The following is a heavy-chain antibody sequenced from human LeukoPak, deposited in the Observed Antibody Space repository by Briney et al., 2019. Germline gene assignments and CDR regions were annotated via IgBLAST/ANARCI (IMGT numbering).Heavy chain of an antibody. J-gene: IGHJ5*02. CDR3: VQDGVPYPAGEFDP. Sequence: GSLRLSCAASGFTFSSYAMSWVGQAPGKGLEWVSAISGSGGSTYYADSVKGRFTISRDNSKNTLYLQMNSLRAEDTAVYYCVQDGVPYPAGEFDPWAQGTLVTVSS. V-gene: IGHV3-23*01. CDR2: ISGSGGST. CDR1: GFTFSSYA. D-gene: IGHD3-10*01.